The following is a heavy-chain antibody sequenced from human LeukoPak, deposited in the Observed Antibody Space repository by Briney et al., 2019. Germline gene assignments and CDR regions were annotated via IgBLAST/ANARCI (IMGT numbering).Heavy chain of an antibody. Sequence: GGSLRLSCADSGFTFSSYAMHWVRQAPGKGLEWVAVISYDGSNKYYADSVKGRFTISRDNSKNTLYLQMNSLRAEDTAVYYCAREGYYDSSSDYWGQGTLVTVSS. CDR1: GFTFSSYA. D-gene: IGHD3-22*01. CDR2: ISYDGSNK. J-gene: IGHJ4*02. V-gene: IGHV3-30-3*01. CDR3: AREGYYDSSSDY.